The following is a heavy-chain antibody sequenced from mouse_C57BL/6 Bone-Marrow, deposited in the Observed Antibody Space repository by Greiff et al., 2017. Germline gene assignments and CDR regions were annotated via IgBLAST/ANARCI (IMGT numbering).Heavy chain of an antibody. CDR1: GYTFTSYW. CDR2: IYPGNSDT. V-gene: IGHV1-5*01. CDR3: TRWDYGISDGAMDY. Sequence: VQLQQSGTVLARPGASVKMSCKTSGYTFTSYWMHWVKQRPGQGLEWIGTIYPGNSDTSYNQKFKGKAKLTAVTSASSAYMELSSLTNEDSAVYDCTRWDYGISDGAMDYWGQGTSVTVSS. D-gene: IGHD1-1*01. J-gene: IGHJ4*01.